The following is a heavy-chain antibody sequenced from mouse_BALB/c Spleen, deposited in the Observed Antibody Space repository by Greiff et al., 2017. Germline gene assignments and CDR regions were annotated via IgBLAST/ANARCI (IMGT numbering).Heavy chain of an antibody. D-gene: IGHD2-4*01. CDR2: ISTYYGDA. Sequence: QVQLQQSGAELVRPGVSVKISCKGSGYTFTDYAMHWVKQSHAKSLEWIGVISTYYGDASYNQKFKGKATMTVDKSSSTAYMELARLTSEDSAIYYCARMITTRGLYYAMDYWGQGTSVTVSS. V-gene: IGHV1S137*01. CDR3: ARMITTRGLYYAMDY. J-gene: IGHJ4*01. CDR1: GYTFTDYA.